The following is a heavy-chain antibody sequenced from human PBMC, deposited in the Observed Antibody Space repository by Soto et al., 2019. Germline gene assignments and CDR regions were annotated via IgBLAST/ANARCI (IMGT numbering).Heavy chain of an antibody. CDR2: IYHSGST. CDR3: ARGPPLGF. CDR1: GGSISSGGYS. V-gene: IGHV4-30-2*01. Sequence: PSETLSLTCAVFGGSISSGGYSWSWIRQPPGKGLECIGYIYHSGSTYYNPSLKSRVTISVDRSKNQFSLKLSSVTAADTAVYYCARGPPLGFWGQGTLVTVSS. J-gene: IGHJ4*02.